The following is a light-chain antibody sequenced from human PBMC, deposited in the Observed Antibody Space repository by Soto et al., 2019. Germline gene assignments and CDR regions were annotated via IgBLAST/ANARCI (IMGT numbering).Light chain of an antibody. CDR1: QSVLYSSINNNY. CDR3: QQYYSTPYT. J-gene: IGKJ2*01. Sequence: DIVMTQFPDSLAVSLGERATINCKSRQSVLYSSINNNYLAWYQQKPGQPPNLLISWASTRESGVPDRFSGSGSGTDFTLTISSLQAEDVAVYYCQQYYSTPYTFGQGTKLEIK. CDR2: WAS. V-gene: IGKV4-1*01.